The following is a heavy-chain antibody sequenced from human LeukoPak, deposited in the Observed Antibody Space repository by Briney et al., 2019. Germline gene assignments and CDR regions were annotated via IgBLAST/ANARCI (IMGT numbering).Heavy chain of an antibody. CDR2: INSDGSST. CDR1: GFTFSSYS. Sequence: PGGSLRLSCAASGFTFSSYSMNWVRQAPGKGLVWVSRINSDGSSTSYADSVKGRFTISRDNAKNTLYLQMNSLRDEDTAVYYCAKGGGSPLDYWGQGTLVTVSS. V-gene: IGHV3-74*01. CDR3: AKGGGSPLDY. J-gene: IGHJ4*02. D-gene: IGHD1-26*01.